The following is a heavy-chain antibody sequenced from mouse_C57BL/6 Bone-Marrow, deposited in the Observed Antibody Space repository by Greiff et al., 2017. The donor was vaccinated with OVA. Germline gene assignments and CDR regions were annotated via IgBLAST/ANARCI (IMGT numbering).Heavy chain of an antibody. CDR3: ARHERYRNYVDYAIDD. D-gene: IGHD2-5*01. V-gene: IGHV1-62-2*01. CDR2: FYPGSGSI. CDR1: GYTFTEYT. J-gene: IGHJ4*01. Sequence: VQLVESGAELVKPGASVKLSCKASGYTFTEYTIHWVTQRSGQGLEWIGWFYPGSGSIKYNEKFKDKATLTEDKSSSAVYMELSRLTSDDSAVDFGARHERYRNYVDYAIDDWGQGTSVTVSS.